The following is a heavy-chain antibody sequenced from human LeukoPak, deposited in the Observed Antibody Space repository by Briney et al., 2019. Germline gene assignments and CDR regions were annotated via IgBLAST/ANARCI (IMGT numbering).Heavy chain of an antibody. V-gene: IGHV1-24*01. CDR1: GYTLTELS. Sequence: ASVKVSCKVSGYTLTELSMHWVRQAPGKGPEWMGGFDPEDGETIYAQKFQGRVTMTEDTSTDTAYMELSSLRSEDTAVYYCATGVTYYGSGSHTEFDYWGQGTLVTVSS. J-gene: IGHJ4*02. CDR2: FDPEDGET. D-gene: IGHD3-10*01. CDR3: ATGVTYYGSGSHTEFDY.